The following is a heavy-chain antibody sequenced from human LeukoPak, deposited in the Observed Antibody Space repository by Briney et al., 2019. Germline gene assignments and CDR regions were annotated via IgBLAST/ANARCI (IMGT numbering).Heavy chain of an antibody. D-gene: IGHD3-10*01. Sequence: PSETLSLTCTVSGGSISSHSYYWGWIRQPPGKGLEWIGSMFYSGSTNYIPSLKRRVTISVDTSKNQFSLRLSSVTAADTAMYYCARHGDYLDGSGTYYAPFDNWGQGTLVTASS. CDR3: ARHGDYLDGSGTYYAPFDN. V-gene: IGHV4-39*01. CDR1: GGSISSHSYY. J-gene: IGHJ4*02. CDR2: MFYSGST.